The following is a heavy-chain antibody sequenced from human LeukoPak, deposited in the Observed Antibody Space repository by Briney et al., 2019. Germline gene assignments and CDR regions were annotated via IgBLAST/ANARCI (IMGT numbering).Heavy chain of an antibody. V-gene: IGHV1-69*04. D-gene: IGHD3-10*01. CDR3: ARVEDTYFYVSGSGRVFVP. CDR2: IIPIVGIA. CDR1: GGTFSSYA. Sequence: SVTVSCKASGGTFSSYAISWVRQAPGQGLEWMGRIIPIVGIANYAQTLKGRVTITADKSTTTAYMELSSLRSHDTAVYYCARVEDTYFYVSGSGRVFVPWGQGTLVTVSS. J-gene: IGHJ5*02.